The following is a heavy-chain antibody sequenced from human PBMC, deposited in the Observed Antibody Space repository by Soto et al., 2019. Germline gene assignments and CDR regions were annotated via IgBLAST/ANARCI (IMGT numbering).Heavy chain of an antibody. Sequence: SETLSLTCTVSGGSISSSSYYWGWIRQPPGKGLEWIGSIYYSGSTYYNPSLKSRVTISVDTSKSQFSLKLSSVTAADTAVYYCAGHGQQLIHYYYGMDVWGQGTTVTVSS. CDR1: GGSISSSSYY. V-gene: IGHV4-39*01. CDR2: IYYSGST. CDR3: AGHGQQLIHYYYGMDV. D-gene: IGHD6-13*01. J-gene: IGHJ6*02.